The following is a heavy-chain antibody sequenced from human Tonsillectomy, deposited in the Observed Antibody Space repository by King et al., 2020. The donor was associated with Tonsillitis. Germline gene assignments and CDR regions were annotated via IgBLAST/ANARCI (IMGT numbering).Heavy chain of an antibody. CDR1: GYSFANYW. V-gene: IGHV5-51*01. CDR3: ASQQDIALGGFDY. Sequence: QLVQSGAEVKKPGESLKISCKGSGYSFANYWIGWVRQMPGKGLEWIGIIYPGDSDTRYSPSFQGQVTISADKSISTAYLQWSSLKASDTAMYYCASQQDIALGGFDYWGQGTLVTVSS. D-gene: IGHD2-15*01. J-gene: IGHJ4*02. CDR2: IYPGDSDT.